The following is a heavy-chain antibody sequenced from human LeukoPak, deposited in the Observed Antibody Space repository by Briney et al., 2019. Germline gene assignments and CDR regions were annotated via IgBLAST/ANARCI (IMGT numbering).Heavy chain of an antibody. CDR1: GFTFSSYS. V-gene: IGHV3-48*01. CDR3: AKDHDKFLRITVAGSYNWFDP. CDR2: ISSSSSTI. D-gene: IGHD6-19*01. Sequence: PGGSLRLSCAASGFTFSSYSMNWVRQAPGKGLEWVSYISSSSSTIYYADSVKGRFTISRDNAKNSLYLQMNSLRAEDTAVYYCAKDHDKFLRITVAGSYNWFDPWGQGTLVTVSS. J-gene: IGHJ5*02.